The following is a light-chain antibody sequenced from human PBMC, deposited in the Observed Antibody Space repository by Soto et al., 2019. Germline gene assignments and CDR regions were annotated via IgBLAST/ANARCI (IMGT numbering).Light chain of an antibody. J-gene: IGLJ2*01. CDR3: GTWDSSLSAVV. V-gene: IGLV1-51*02. CDR2: ENN. Sequence: QSVLTQPPSVSAAPGQKVTISCSGSSSNIGNNYVSWYQQLPGTAPKLLIYENNKRPSGIPDRFSGSKSGTSATRGITGLQTGDEADYYCGTWDSSLSAVVFGGGTKVTVL. CDR1: SSNIGNNY.